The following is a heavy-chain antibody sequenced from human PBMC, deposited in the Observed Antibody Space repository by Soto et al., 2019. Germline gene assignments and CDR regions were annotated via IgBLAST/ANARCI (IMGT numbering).Heavy chain of an antibody. D-gene: IGHD6-6*01. CDR3: ARKQLADYYYYMDV. Sequence: EVQLVESGGGLVQPGGSLRLSCAASGFTFSSYSMNWVRQAPGKGLEWVSYISSSSSTIYYADSVKGRFTISRDNAKNSLYLQMNSLRAEDTAVYYCARKQLADYYYYMDVWGKGTTVTVSS. V-gene: IGHV3-48*01. J-gene: IGHJ6*03. CDR2: ISSSSSTI. CDR1: GFTFSSYS.